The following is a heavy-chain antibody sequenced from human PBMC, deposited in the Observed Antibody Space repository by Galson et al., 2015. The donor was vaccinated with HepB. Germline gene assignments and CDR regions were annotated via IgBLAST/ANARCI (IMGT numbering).Heavy chain of an antibody. D-gene: IGHD1-26*01. V-gene: IGHV3-33*01. CDR3: ARDQGYSGSYELVY. Sequence: SLRLSCAASGFTFSSYGMHWVRQAPGKGLEWVAVIWYDGSNKYYADSVKGRFTISRDNSKNTLYLQMNSLRAEDTAVYYCARDQGYSGSYELVYWGQGTLVTVSS. CDR2: IWYDGSNK. J-gene: IGHJ4*02. CDR1: GFTFSSYG.